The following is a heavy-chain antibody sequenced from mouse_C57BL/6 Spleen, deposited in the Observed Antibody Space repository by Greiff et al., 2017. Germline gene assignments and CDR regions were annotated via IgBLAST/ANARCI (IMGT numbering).Heavy chain of an antibody. CDR1: GYAFSSYW. V-gene: IGHV1-80*01. Sequence: VKLQESGAELVKPGASVKISCKASGYAFSSYWMNWVKQRPGKGLEWIGQIYPGDGDTNYNGKFKGKATLTADKSSSTAYMQLSSLTSEDSAVYFCAREGELLFAYWGQGTLVTVSA. CDR3: AREGELLFAY. J-gene: IGHJ3*01. CDR2: IYPGDGDT.